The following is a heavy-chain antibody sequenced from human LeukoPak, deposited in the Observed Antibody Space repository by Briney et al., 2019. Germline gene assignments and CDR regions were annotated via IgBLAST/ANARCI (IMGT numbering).Heavy chain of an antibody. CDR1: GGSFSGYY. J-gene: IGHJ5*02. D-gene: IGHD2-2*02. Sequence: SETLSLTCAVYGGSFSGYYWSWIRQPPGKGLEWIGEINHSGSTNYNPSLKSRVTISVDTSKNQFSLKLSSVTAADTAVYYCAREGGYCSSTSCYRGWFDPWGQGTLVTVSS. CDR2: INHSGST. V-gene: IGHV4-34*01. CDR3: AREGGYCSSTSCYRGWFDP.